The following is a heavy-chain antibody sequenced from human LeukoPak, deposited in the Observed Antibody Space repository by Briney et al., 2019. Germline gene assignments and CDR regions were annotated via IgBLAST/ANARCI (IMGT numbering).Heavy chain of an antibody. V-gene: IGHV4-34*01. Sequence: PSETLSLTCAVYGGSFSGYYWSWIRQPPGKGLEWIGEINHSGSTNYNPSLKSRVTISVDASKNQFSLKLSSVTAADTAVYYCVRGLVVVTAWVDYWGQGTLVTVSP. CDR2: INHSGST. CDR1: GGSFSGYY. D-gene: IGHD2-21*02. J-gene: IGHJ4*02. CDR3: VRGLVVVTAWVDY.